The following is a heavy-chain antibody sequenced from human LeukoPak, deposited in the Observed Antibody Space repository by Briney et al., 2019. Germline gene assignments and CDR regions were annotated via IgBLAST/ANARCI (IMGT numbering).Heavy chain of an antibody. CDR1: GYTFTTYD. Sequence: ASVKVSCKASGYTFTTYDINWVRQATGQGLGWMGWMSPNSGNTGYAQKFQGRVTMTRNTSITTAYMELSSLRSEDTAVYYCARGRGSGHKENWFDPWGQGTLVTVSS. V-gene: IGHV1-8*01. D-gene: IGHD6-19*01. J-gene: IGHJ5*02. CDR3: ARGRGSGHKENWFDP. CDR2: MSPNSGNT.